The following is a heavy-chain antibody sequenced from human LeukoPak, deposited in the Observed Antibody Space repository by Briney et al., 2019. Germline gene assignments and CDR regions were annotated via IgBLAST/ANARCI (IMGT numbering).Heavy chain of an antibody. J-gene: IGHJ5*01. D-gene: IGHD5-12*01. CDR1: VDSNNFNNHH. V-gene: IGHV4-39*01. CDR3: VRHDGRGGATMGAFDS. Sequence: SETLSLTCTVSVDSNNFNNHHWGWIRQSPGKGLEWIGSIHLGRTTYYNPSLDSRVTISTVTSTNQFSLHLNSVTAADTAIYYCVRHDGRGGATMGAFDSWGQGSLVTVSS. CDR2: IHLGRTT.